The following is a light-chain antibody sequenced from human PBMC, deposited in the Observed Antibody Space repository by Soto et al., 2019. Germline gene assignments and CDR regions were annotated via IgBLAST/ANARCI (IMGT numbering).Light chain of an antibody. V-gene: IGKV3-11*01. Sequence: EIVLTQSPATLSLSPGETATLSCRASQSVSGYIGWYQQKPGQAPRLLIYADSNRATGIPARFSGSGSGTDFTLTISSLEPEDFSVYYCQQRYNWPITFGQGTRLENK. CDR2: ADS. CDR1: QSVSGY. CDR3: QQRYNWPIT. J-gene: IGKJ5*01.